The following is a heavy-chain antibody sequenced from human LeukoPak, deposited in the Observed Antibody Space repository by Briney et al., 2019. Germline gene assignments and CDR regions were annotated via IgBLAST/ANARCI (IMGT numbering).Heavy chain of an antibody. D-gene: IGHD2-15*01. CDR2: IIPIFGTA. CDR1: GGTFSSYA. CDR3: AREGYCSGGSCYPGYNWFDP. J-gene: IGHJ5*02. Sequence: GASVKVSCKASGGTFSSYAISWVRQAPGQGLEWMGGIIPIFGTANYAQKFQGRVTITTDESTSTAYMELSSLRSEDTAAYYCAREGYCSGGSCYPGYNWFDPWGQGTLVTVSS. V-gene: IGHV1-69*05.